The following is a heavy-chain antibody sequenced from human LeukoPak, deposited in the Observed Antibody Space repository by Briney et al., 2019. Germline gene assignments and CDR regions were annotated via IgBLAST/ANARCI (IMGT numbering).Heavy chain of an antibody. CDR1: GYTFTDHH. CDR2: IHPNSGDT. V-gene: IGHV1-2*02. Sequence: GASVKVSCKASGYTFTDHHMHWARQAPGQGLEWMGWIHPNSGDTNYAQKFQGRVTMTRDTSISTAYMELSRLRSDDTAVYYCARGTFDPWGQGTLVTVSS. J-gene: IGHJ5*02. CDR3: ARGTFDP.